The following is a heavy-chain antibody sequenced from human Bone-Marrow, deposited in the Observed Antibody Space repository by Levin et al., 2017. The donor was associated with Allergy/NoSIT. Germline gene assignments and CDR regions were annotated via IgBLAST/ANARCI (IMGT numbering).Heavy chain of an antibody. CDR3: AKNVDGSRYSAVGR. CDR1: GFTFKNYA. Sequence: GESLKISCAASGFTFKNYAMGWVRQAPGKGLEWVSVITGLSDDINYADSVKGRFTISRENSKNTLHLQMNSLRVEDTAVYYCAKNVDGSRYSAVGRWGLGPLVTVSS. J-gene: IGHJ5*02. V-gene: IGHV3-23*01. D-gene: IGHD2-15*01. CDR2: ITGLSDDI.